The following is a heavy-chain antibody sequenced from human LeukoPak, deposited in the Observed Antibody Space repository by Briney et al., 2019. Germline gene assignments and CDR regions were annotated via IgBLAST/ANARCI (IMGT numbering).Heavy chain of an antibody. CDR3: ARKTTLGYCSGGSCYWPHYYYYGMDV. CDR1: GGSFSGHY. CDR2: INHSGST. J-gene: IGHJ6*02. V-gene: IGHV4-34*01. Sequence: PSETLSLTCAVYGGSFSGHYWSWIRQPPGKGLEWIGEINHSGSTNYNPSLKSRVTISVDTSKNQFSLKLSSVTAADTAVYYCARKTTLGYCSGGSCYWPHYYYYGMDVWGQGTTVTVSS. D-gene: IGHD2-15*01.